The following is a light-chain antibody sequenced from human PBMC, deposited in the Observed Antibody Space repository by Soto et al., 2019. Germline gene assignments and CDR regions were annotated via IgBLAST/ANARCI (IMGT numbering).Light chain of an antibody. CDR2: KAS. J-gene: IGKJ1*01. V-gene: IGKV1-5*03. Sequence: DIQMTQSPSSLSASVGDRVTITCRASQSVSTSLAWYQQKPGQAPKLLIYKASSLVSGVPSRFSGSGSGTHFTLTISSLQPEDVATYYCQKYNSAPWTFGQGTKVDIK. CDR1: QSVSTS. CDR3: QKYNSAPWT.